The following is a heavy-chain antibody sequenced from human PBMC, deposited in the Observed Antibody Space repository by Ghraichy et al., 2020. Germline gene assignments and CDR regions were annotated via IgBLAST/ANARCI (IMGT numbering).Heavy chain of an antibody. CDR1: GFTFSSYA. CDR3: ATLGDLGDYYGSGRLPDY. CDR2: ISGSGGST. J-gene: IGHJ4*02. D-gene: IGHD3-10*01. V-gene: IGHV3-23*01. Sequence: GGSLRLSCAASGFTFSSYAMSWVRQAPGKGLEWVSAISGSGGSTYYADSVKGRFTISRDNSKNTLYLQMNSLRAEDTAVYYCATLGDLGDYYGSGRLPDYWGQGTLVTVSS.